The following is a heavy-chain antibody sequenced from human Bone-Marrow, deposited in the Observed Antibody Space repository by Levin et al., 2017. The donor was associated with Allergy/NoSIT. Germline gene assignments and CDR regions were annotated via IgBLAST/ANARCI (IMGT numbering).Heavy chain of an antibody. CDR1: GGSISSYY. J-gene: IGHJ3*02. Sequence: SETLSLTCTVSGGSISSYYWSWIRQPPGKGLEWIGYIYYSGSTNYNPSLKSRVTISVDTSKNQFSLKLSSVTAADTAVYYCASQQWLPTGGAFDIWGQGTMVTVSS. D-gene: IGHD6-19*01. V-gene: IGHV4-59*08. CDR2: IYYSGST. CDR3: ASQQWLPTGGAFDI.